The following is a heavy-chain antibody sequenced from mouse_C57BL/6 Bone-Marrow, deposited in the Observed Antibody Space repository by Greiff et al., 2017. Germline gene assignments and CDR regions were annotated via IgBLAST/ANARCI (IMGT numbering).Heavy chain of an antibody. CDR1: GYTFTDYE. CDR2: IDPETGGT. D-gene: IGHD2-5*01. J-gene: IGHJ3*01. Sequence: QVQLKQSGAELVRPGASVTLSCKASGYTFTDYEMPWVKQTPVPGLEWIGAIDPETGGTAYNQKFKGKAILTADKSSSTAYMELRSLTSEDSAVYYCTRRAYYSKGAWFAYWGQGTLVTVSA. V-gene: IGHV1-15*01. CDR3: TRRAYYSKGAWFAY.